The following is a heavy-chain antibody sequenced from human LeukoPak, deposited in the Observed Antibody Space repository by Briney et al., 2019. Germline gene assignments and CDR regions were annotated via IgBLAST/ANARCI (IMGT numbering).Heavy chain of an antibody. D-gene: IGHD1-7*01. CDR2: ISGSGGST. Sequence: PGGSLRLSCAASGFTFSSYEMNWVRQAPGKGLEWVSAISGSGGSTYYADSVKGRFTISRDNSKNTLYLQMNSLRAEDTAVYYCAKDLSYNWNYGKNWFDPWGQGTLVTVSS. CDR3: AKDLSYNWNYGKNWFDP. V-gene: IGHV3-23*01. CDR1: GFTFSSYE. J-gene: IGHJ5*02.